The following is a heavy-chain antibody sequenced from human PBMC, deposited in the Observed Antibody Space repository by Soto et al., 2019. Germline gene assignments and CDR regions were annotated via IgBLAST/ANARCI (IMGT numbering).Heavy chain of an antibody. CDR1: GYTFTSYD. D-gene: IGHD3-9*01. Sequence: QVQLVQSGAEVKKPGASVKVPCKASGYTFTSYDINWVRQATGQGLEWMGWMNPNSGNTGYAQKFQGRVTMTRNTSISTAYMELSSLRSEDTAVYYCARIEYDILTGYHDAFDIWGQGTMVTVSS. J-gene: IGHJ3*02. V-gene: IGHV1-8*01. CDR2: MNPNSGNT. CDR3: ARIEYDILTGYHDAFDI.